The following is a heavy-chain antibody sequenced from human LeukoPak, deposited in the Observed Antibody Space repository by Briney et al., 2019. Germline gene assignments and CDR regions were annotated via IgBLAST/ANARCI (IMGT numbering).Heavy chain of an antibody. J-gene: IGHJ4*01. CDR1: AFTLRSYE. V-gene: IGHV3-48*03. Sequence: GGSLRLSCVVSAFTLRSYEMNWVRQAPGKGLEWISYLSSSGTTIYYADSVKGRFTISRDNAKNSLYLQMNSLRVEDTALYFCARETQGLDFWGQGILVTVSS. CDR3: ARETQGLDF. D-gene: IGHD4-23*01. CDR2: LSSSGTTI.